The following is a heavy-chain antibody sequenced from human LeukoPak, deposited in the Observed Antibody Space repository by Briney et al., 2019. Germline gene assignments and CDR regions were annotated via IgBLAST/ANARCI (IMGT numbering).Heavy chain of an antibody. D-gene: IGHD6-13*01. J-gene: IGHJ4*02. CDR2: INHSGST. CDR3: ARGKRGYSSSWYDY. Sequence: SETLSLSCAVYGGSFSGYYWSWIRQPPGKGLEWIGEINHSGSTNYNPSLKSRVTISVDTSKNQFSLKLSSVTAADTAVYYCARGKRGYSSSWYDYWGQGTLVTVSS. V-gene: IGHV4-34*01. CDR1: GGSFSGYY.